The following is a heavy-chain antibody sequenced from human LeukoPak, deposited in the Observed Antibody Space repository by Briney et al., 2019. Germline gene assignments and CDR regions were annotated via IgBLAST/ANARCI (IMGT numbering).Heavy chain of an antibody. V-gene: IGHV3-21*01. CDR2: ISSSSSYI. Sequence: GGSLRLSCAASGFTFSSYSMNWVRQAPGKGPEWVSSISSSSSYIYYADSVKGRFTISRDNAKNSLYLQMNSLRAEDTAVYYCARDLPGIAAAGLFDYWGQGTLVTVSS. D-gene: IGHD6-13*01. CDR1: GFTFSSYS. J-gene: IGHJ4*02. CDR3: ARDLPGIAAAGLFDY.